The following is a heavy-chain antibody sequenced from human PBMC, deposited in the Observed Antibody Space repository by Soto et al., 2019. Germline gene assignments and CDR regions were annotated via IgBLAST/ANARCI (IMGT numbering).Heavy chain of an antibody. J-gene: IGHJ4*02. Sequence: PGGSLRLSCASSGVTFSSYAMHWVRQAPGKGLEWVAVISYDGSNKYYADSVKGRFTISRDNSKNTLYLQMNSLRAEDTAVYYCARDGGSGVRGPGRYFDYWGQGTLVTVSS. CDR2: ISYDGSNK. V-gene: IGHV3-30-3*01. CDR3: ARDGGSGVRGPGRYFDY. CDR1: GVTFSSYA. D-gene: IGHD3-10*01.